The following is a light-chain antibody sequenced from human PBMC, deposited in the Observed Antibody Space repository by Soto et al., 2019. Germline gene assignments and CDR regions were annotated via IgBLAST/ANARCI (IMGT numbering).Light chain of an antibody. CDR3: QQYGSSPLFT. Sequence: EIVLAQSPGTLSLSPGERATLSCRASQSVSSSYLAWDQQKPGQAPRLLIYGASSRATGNPDRFSGSESGTDFTLTISRLEPEDFAVYYCQQYGSSPLFTFGPGTKVDIK. J-gene: IGKJ3*01. CDR1: QSVSSSY. CDR2: GAS. V-gene: IGKV3-20*01.